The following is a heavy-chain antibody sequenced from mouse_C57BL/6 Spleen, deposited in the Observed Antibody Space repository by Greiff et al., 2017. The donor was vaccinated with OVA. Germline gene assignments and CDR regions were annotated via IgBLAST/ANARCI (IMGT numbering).Heavy chain of an antibody. CDR2: IYPGDGDT. V-gene: IGHV1-80*01. J-gene: IGHJ4*01. D-gene: IGHD1-1*01. CDR3: ARASHDYASRDYYAMDY. CDR1: GYAFSSYW. Sequence: QVQLQQSGAELVKPGASVKISCKASGYAFSSYWMNWVKQRPGKGLEWIGQIYPGDGDTNYNGKFKGKATLTADKSSSTAYMPLSSLTSEDSAVFICARASHDYASRDYYAMDYWGQGTSVTVSS.